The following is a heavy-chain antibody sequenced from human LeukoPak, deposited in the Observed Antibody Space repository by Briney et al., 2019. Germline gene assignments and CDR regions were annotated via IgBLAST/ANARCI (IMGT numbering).Heavy chain of an antibody. V-gene: IGHV4-59*01. D-gene: IGHD5-12*01. Sequence: SETLSLTCTVSGGSISSYYWIWIRQPPGKGLAWIGYIYYSGSTNYNPSLKSRVTISVDTYKKQFSLKLRSVTAADTAVYYCARVSGYDWESFYDYWGQGTLVTVSS. CDR3: ARVSGYDWESFYDY. CDR2: IYYSGST. J-gene: IGHJ4*02. CDR1: GGSISSYY.